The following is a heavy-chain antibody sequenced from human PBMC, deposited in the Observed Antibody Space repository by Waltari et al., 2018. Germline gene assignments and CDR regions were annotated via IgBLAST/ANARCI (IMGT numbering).Heavy chain of an antibody. CDR2: FDPEDAET. Sequence: QVQLVQSGAEVRKPGASVKVSCKVSGYTLMDFSMHWGRQAPGKGLEWIGGFDPEDAETIYAHKFQGRVIMTEDTSTDTAYLELSGLTFDDTAVYYCASQWLVSYFEYWGQGTLVTVSS. J-gene: IGHJ4*02. D-gene: IGHD6-19*01. CDR1: GYTLMDFS. CDR3: ASQWLVSYFEY. V-gene: IGHV1-24*01.